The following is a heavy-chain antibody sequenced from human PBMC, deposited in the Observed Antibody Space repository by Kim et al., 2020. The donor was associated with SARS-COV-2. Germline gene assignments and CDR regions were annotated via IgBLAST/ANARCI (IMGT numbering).Heavy chain of an antibody. J-gene: IGHJ4*02. CDR2: IWYDGSNK. CDR3: AKDNVGATKRGRGYFDY. CDR1: GFTFSSYG. V-gene: IGHV3-33*06. Sequence: GGSLRLSCAASGFTFSSYGMHWVRQAPGKGLEWVAVIWYDGSNKYYADSVKGRFTISRDNSKNTLYLQMNSLRAEDTAVYYCAKDNVGATKRGRGYFDYWGQGTLVTVSS. D-gene: IGHD1-26*01.